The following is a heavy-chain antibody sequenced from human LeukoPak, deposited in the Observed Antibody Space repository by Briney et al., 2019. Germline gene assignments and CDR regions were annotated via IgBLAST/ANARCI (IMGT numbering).Heavy chain of an antibody. V-gene: IGHV3-15*01. J-gene: IGHJ4*02. D-gene: IGHD3-16*01. CDR1: AFTFRNFW. Sequence: GGSLRLSCAASAFTFRNFWMTWVRQAPGKGLEWVGRIKSKVDGGTTDYAAPVKGRFIISRDDSKNTLYLQMNSLKTEDTAMYFCTTDVPFTSGGAIRYWGQGTLVTVSS. CDR2: IKSKVDGGTT. CDR3: TTDVPFTSGGAIRY.